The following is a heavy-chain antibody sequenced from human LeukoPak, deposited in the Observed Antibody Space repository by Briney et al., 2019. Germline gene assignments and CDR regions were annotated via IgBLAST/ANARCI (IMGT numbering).Heavy chain of an antibody. J-gene: IGHJ5*02. CDR3: ARAAPRDSSGWYLWGNYWFDP. V-gene: IGHV4-59*01. CDR1: GGSISSYY. Sequence: PSETLSLTCTVSGGSISSYYWSWIRQPPGKGLEWIGYIYYSGSTNYNPSLKSRVTISVDTSKNQFSLKLSSVTAADTAVYYRARAAPRDSSGWYLWGNYWFDPWGQGTLVTVSS. CDR2: IYYSGST. D-gene: IGHD6-19*01.